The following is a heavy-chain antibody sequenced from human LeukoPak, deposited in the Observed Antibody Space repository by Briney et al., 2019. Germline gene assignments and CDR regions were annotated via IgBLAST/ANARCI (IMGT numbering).Heavy chain of an antibody. D-gene: IGHD6-19*01. CDR1: GFTFSSYD. Sequence: GGSLRLSCAASGFTFSSYDMTWVRQAPGRGLEWVSSIRPSGDNTYYGDSVRGRFTISRDNSKNTVYLQMNNMRVDDTAIYYCARVAGWHWFDPWGQGTLVTVSS. J-gene: IGHJ5*02. CDR3: ARVAGWHWFDP. CDR2: IRPSGDNT. V-gene: IGHV3-23*01.